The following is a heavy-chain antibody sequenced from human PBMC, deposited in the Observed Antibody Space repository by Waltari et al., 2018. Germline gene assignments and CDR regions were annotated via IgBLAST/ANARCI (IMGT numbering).Heavy chain of an antibody. D-gene: IGHD3-3*02. Sequence: QVQLVQSGAEVKKPGSSVKVSCKASGGTFSSYAISWVRQAPGQGLEWMGGIIPILGIANYAQKFQGRVTITADESTSTAYMELSSLRSEDTAVYYCARHQQTFLEWPTGLNWFDPWGQGTLVTVSS. V-gene: IGHV1-69*04. CDR1: GGTFSSYA. J-gene: IGHJ5*02. CDR2: IIPILGIA. CDR3: ARHQQTFLEWPTGLNWFDP.